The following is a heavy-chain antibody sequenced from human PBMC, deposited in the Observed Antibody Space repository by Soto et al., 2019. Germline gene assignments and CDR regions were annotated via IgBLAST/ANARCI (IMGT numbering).Heavy chain of an antibody. D-gene: IGHD3-10*01. V-gene: IGHV1-18*01. CDR1: SYTFSSYT. J-gene: IGHJ4*02. Sequence: QIQLAQSGGEVKKPGASVKVSCKTSSYTFSSYTIAWVRQAPGQGLEWLGWISPDDGNTEYEQKFQGRVTMTADTLTNNAYMELRSLKYDDTAVYYCARVEAPFGESLHWGQGTPVTVSA. CDR3: ARVEAPFGESLH. CDR2: ISPDDGNT.